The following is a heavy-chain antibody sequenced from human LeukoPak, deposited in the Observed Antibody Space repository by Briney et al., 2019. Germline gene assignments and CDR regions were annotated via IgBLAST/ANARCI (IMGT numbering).Heavy chain of an antibody. Sequence: GGSLRLSCASSEFTFRSYDMYWVRQAPGKGLECVAVISYDGNDKYYADSVKGRFTISRDNSKNTLYLQMNSLRAEDTAVYYCARDYRIQIAPGTHTHYYYYYMDVWGKGTTVSVSS. V-gene: IGHV3-30-3*01. CDR3: ARDYRIQIAPGTHTHYYYYYMDV. J-gene: IGHJ6*03. D-gene: IGHD5-18*01. CDR2: ISYDGNDK. CDR1: EFTFRSYD.